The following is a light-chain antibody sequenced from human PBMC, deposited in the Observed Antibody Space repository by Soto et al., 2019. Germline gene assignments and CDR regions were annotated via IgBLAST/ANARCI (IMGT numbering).Light chain of an antibody. V-gene: IGKV1-39*01. CDR2: AAS. J-gene: IGKJ1*01. Sequence: DIQMTQPPSSLSASVGDRVTITCRASQSINWYLNWYQQKPGKAPNLLIYAASSLQSGVPSRFSGSGSGTDFTLTISSLQSEDFATYYCQQHYSAPWTFGQGTKVDIK. CDR1: QSINWY. CDR3: QQHYSAPWT.